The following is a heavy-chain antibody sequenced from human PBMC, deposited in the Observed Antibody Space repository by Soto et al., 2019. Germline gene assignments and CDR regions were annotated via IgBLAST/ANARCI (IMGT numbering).Heavy chain of an antibody. Sequence: VASVKASCKASGYSFTDYHIHWVRQAPGQGLEWLGRINPKSGGTSTAQKFQGWVTMTTDTSISTASMELTRLTSDDTAIYYCARGDSTDCSNGVCSFFYNHDMDVWGQGTTVTVSS. CDR3: ARGDSTDCSNGVCSFFYNHDMDV. D-gene: IGHD2-8*01. CDR1: GYSFTDYH. V-gene: IGHV1-2*04. CDR2: INPKSGGT. J-gene: IGHJ6*02.